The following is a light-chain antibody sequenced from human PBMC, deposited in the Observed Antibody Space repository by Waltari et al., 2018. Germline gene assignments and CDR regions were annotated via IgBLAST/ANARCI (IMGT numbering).Light chain of an antibody. CDR2: GQN. J-gene: IGLJ2*01. Sequence: SSELTQDPAVSVALGQTVRITCQGDSLRRFYASWYQQRPGQAPILVLYGQNNRPSGIPDRFSGSTSGNTASLTITRAQAEDEGDYFWHSRDTTSTRLFGGGTRVTV. CDR3: HSRDTTSTRL. V-gene: IGLV3-19*01. CDR1: SLRRFY.